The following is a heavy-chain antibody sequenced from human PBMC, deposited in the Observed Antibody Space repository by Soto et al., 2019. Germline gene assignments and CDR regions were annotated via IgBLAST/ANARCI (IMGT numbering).Heavy chain of an antibody. CDR2: IKQDGSEK. CDR3: ARGGFAGAVGAFDAFDI. J-gene: IGHJ3*02. CDR1: GFTFSSYW. V-gene: IGHV3-7*04. D-gene: IGHD1-26*01. Sequence: GGSLRLSCAASGFTFSSYWMSWVRQAPGKGLEWVANIKQDGSEKYYVDSVKGRFTISRDNAKNSLYLQMNSLRAEDTAVYYCARGGFAGAVGAFDAFDIWGQGTMVTVSS.